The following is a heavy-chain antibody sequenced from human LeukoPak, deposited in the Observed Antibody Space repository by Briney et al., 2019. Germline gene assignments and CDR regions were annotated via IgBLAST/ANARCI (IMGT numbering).Heavy chain of an antibody. CDR2: INQDGSAQ. Sequence: GGSLRLSCAASGFTSGTSWMSWVRRAPGKGLGWVANINQDGSAQYYVDSVKGRFTISRDNAKSSLYLQMNSLRAEDTAVYYCARGARWGQGTLVTVSS. V-gene: IGHV3-7*04. CDR3: ARGAR. J-gene: IGHJ4*02. CDR1: GFTSGTSW.